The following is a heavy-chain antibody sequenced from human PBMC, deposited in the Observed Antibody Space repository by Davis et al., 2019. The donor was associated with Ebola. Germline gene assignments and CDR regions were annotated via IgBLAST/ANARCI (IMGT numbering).Heavy chain of an antibody. Sequence: SVKVSCKASGGTFSSYAISWVRQAPGQGLEWMGRIIPILGIANYAQKFQGRVTITADKSTSTAYMELSSLRSEDTAVYYCARAHYDFWSASTSDGMDVWGQGTTVTVSS. D-gene: IGHD3-3*01. CDR2: IIPILGIA. J-gene: IGHJ6*02. CDR3: ARAHYDFWSASTSDGMDV. V-gene: IGHV1-69*04. CDR1: GGTFSSYA.